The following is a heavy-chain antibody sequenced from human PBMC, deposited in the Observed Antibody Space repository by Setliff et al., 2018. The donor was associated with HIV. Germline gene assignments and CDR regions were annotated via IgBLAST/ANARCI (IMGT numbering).Heavy chain of an antibody. CDR1: GHSISSGYY. D-gene: IGHD4-17*01. CDR3: ARQKGYGGNPFDY. V-gene: IGHV4-38-2*01. CDR2: IYHIGST. Sequence: SETLSLTCAVSGHSISSGYYWGWIRQPPGKGLEWIGSIYHIGSTYYNPSLKSRVTISVDTSKNQFSLKLSSVTAADTAMYYCARQKGYGGNPFDYWGQGTLVTVSS. J-gene: IGHJ4*02.